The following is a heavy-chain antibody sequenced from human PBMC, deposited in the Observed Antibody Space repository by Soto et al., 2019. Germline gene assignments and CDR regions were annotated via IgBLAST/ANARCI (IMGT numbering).Heavy chain of an antibody. J-gene: IGHJ4*02. CDR3: ARDRETTVTTLAF. CDR1: GFTFSSYG. V-gene: IGHV3-33*01. CDR2: IWYDGSNK. Sequence: QVQLVESGGGVVQPGRSLRLSCAASGFTFSSYGMHWVRRAPGKGLEWVAVIWYDGSNKYYADSVKGRFTISRDNSKNTLYLQMNSLRAEDTAVYYCARDRETTVTTLAFWGQGTLVTVSS. D-gene: IGHD4-17*01.